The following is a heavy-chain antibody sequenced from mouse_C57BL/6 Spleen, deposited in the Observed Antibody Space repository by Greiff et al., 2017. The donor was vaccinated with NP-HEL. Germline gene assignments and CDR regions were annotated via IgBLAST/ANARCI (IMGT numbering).Heavy chain of an antibody. V-gene: IGHV1-4*01. CDR1: GYTFTSYT. J-gene: IGHJ2*01. CDR3: ARGLTGFDY. Sequence: VKLMESGAELARPGASVKMSCKASGYTFTSYTMHWVKQRPGQGLEWIGYINPSSGYTKYNQKFKDKATLTADKSSSTAYMQLSSLTSEDSAVYYCARGLTGFDYWGQGTTLTVSS. CDR2: INPSSGYT. D-gene: IGHD4-1*01.